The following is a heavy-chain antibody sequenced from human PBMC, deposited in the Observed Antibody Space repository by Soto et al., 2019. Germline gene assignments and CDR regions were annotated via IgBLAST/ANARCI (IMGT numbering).Heavy chain of an antibody. D-gene: IGHD3-10*01. V-gene: IGHV5-51*01. J-gene: IGHJ4*02. CDR2: IYPGDSDT. Sequence: ESLKISCKSAGYSFTSYWVVLVRQMPGKGLEWMVIIYPGDSDTRYSPSFQCQVTISADKSISTAYLQWSSLKASDTAMYYCATKDYYGSTRDDWGQGTLVTVSS. CDR3: ATKDYYGSTRDD. CDR1: GYSFTSYW.